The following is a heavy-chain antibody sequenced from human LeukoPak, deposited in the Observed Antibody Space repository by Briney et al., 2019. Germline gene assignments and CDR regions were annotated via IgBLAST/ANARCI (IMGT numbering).Heavy chain of an antibody. D-gene: IGHD1-26*01. V-gene: IGHV3-23*01. CDR3: AKDVGKWESLHFFDY. CDR1: GFTLSTNA. CDR2: ISGSGAST. J-gene: IGHJ4*02. Sequence: GGSLRLSCLTSGFTLSTNAMSRVRQAPGKGLEWISGISGSGASTYYADSVKGRFTISRDDSRNTLYLQMNSLRGDDTAVYYCAKDVGKWESLHFFDYWGQGTLVTVSS.